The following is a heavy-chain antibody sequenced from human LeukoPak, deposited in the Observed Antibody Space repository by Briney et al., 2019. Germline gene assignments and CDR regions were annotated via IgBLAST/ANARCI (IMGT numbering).Heavy chain of an antibody. CDR1: GGSISSSSYY. J-gene: IGHJ6*02. CDR3: ARADGYYDFWSNINTGYYYGMDV. D-gene: IGHD3-3*01. V-gene: IGHV4-39*01. CDR2: IYYSGST. Sequence: SETLSLTCTVSGGSISSSSYYWGWIRQPPGKGLEWIGSIYYSGSTYYNPSLKSRVTISVDTSKNQFSLKLSSVTAADTAVYYCARADGYYDFWSNINTGYYYGMDVWGQGTTVTVSS.